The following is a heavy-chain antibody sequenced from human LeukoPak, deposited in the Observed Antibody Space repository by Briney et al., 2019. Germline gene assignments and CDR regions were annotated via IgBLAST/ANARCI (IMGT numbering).Heavy chain of an antibody. J-gene: IGHJ4*02. CDR2: INHSGST. V-gene: IGHV4-34*01. CDR1: GGSFSGYY. D-gene: IGHD4-17*01. CDR3: ARTQYGDYTFDY. Sequence: PSETLSLTCAVYGGSFSGYYWSWIRQPPGKGLEWIGEINHSGSTNYNPSLKSRVTISVDTSKNQFSLKLSSVTAADTAVYYCARTQYGDYTFDYWGQGTLVTVSS.